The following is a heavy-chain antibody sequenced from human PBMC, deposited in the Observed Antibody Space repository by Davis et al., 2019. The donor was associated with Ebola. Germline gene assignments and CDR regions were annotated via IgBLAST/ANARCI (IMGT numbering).Heavy chain of an antibody. CDR1: GYTFTSYY. D-gene: IGHD6-13*01. J-gene: IGHJ5*02. Sequence: ASVKVSCKASGYTFTSYYMHWVRQAPGQGLEWMGIINPSGGSTSYAQKFQGRVTMTRDTSTSTAYMELRSLRSDDTAVYYCARDVAAPGWFDPWGQGTLVTVSS. CDR2: INPSGGST. CDR3: ARDVAAPGWFDP. V-gene: IGHV1-46*01.